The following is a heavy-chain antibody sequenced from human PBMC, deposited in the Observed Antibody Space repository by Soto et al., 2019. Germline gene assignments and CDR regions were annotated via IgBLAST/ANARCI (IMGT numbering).Heavy chain of an antibody. Sequence: SGPTLVNPTETLTLTCSVSGFSLTDTRMGVSWVRQAPGKALEWLAHIISNDDKSYSTSLKSRLTISKDTSKSQVVLRMTNMDPVDTGRYYCARALFYSDSDGYYFEFDYWGPGTLVTVSS. D-gene: IGHD3-22*01. CDR3: ARALFYSDSDGYYFEFDY. J-gene: IGHJ4*02. V-gene: IGHV2-26*01. CDR2: IISNDDK. CDR1: GFSLTDTRMG.